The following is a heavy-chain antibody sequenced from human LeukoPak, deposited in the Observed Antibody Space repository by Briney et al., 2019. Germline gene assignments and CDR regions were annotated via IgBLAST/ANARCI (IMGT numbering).Heavy chain of an antibody. V-gene: IGHV4-34*01. CDR3: ARGDPENWFDP. Sequence: SETLSLTCAVYGGPFSGYYWSWIRQPPGKGLEWIGEINHSGSTNYNPSLKSRVTISVDTSKNQFSLKLSSVTAADTAAYYCARGDPENWFDPWGQGTLVTVSS. D-gene: IGHD1-14*01. CDR1: GGPFSGYY. CDR2: INHSGST. J-gene: IGHJ5*02.